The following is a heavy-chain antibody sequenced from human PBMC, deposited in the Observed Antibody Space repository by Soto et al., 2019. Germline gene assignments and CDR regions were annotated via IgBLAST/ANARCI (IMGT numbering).Heavy chain of an antibody. V-gene: IGHV3-23*01. CDR3: TQAVAGTGVADY. CDR1: GFTFSSYA. Sequence: EVQLLESGGGLVQPGGSLRLSCAASGFTFSSYAMSWVRQAPGKGLEWVSAISGSGGSTYYADSVKGRFTISRDNSKNTLYLQMKSLRAEDTAVYYCTQAVAGTGVADYWGQGTLVTVSS. J-gene: IGHJ4*02. CDR2: ISGSGGST. D-gene: IGHD6-19*01.